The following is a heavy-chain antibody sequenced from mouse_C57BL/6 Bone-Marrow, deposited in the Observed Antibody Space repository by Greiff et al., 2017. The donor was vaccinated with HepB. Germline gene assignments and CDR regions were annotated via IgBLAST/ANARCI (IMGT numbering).Heavy chain of an antibody. D-gene: IGHD1-1*01. Sequence: QVHVKQSGAELARPGASVKLSCKASGYTFTSYGISWVKQRTGQGLEWIGEIYPRSGNTYYNEKFKGKATLTADKSSSTAYMELRSLTSEDAAVYFCARRVTTVVAGNAMDYWGQGTSVTVSS. V-gene: IGHV1-81*01. CDR1: GYTFTSYG. CDR3: ARRVTTVVAGNAMDY. CDR2: IYPRSGNT. J-gene: IGHJ4*01.